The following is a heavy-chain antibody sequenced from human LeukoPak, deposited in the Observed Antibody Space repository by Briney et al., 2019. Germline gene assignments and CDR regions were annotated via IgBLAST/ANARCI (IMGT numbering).Heavy chain of an antibody. Sequence: PVGCPRLSCAASGFTFSKYWMLWVRQAPGKGLESVSRINTDGTVTTYADSVKGRFTVSRDNADNTMFLQMNSVRDEDTAVYYCATKQWLAPPPDSWGQGTPVTVCS. CDR3: ATKQWLAPPPDS. V-gene: IGHV3-74*01. D-gene: IGHD6-19*01. J-gene: IGHJ4*02. CDR1: GFTFSKYW. CDR2: INTDGTVT.